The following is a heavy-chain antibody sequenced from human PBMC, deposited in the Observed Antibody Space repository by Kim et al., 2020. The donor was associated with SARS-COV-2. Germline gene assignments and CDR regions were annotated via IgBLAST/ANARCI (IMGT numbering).Heavy chain of an antibody. Sequence: GGSLRLSCAASRFTFSSYGMHWVRQAPGKGLEWVAVISSDGSNKYYADSVKGRFTISRDNSKNTLYLQMNSLRTDDTAVYYCAKDRSYSGNYTGLDYWGQGTLVTVSS. CDR2: ISSDGSNK. CDR1: RFTFSSYG. V-gene: IGHV3-30*18. CDR3: AKDRSYSGNYTGLDY. J-gene: IGHJ4*02. D-gene: IGHD1-26*01.